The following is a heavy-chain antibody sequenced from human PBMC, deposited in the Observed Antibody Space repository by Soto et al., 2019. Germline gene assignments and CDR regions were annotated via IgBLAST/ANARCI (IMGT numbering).Heavy chain of an antibody. J-gene: IGHJ2*01. CDR1: GFTFSSYA. Sequence: EVQLLESGGGLVQPGGSLRLSCAASGFTFSSYAMSWVRQAPGKGLEWVSAISSGGGSTYYADSVKGRFTISRDNSKNTLYLQMNSLRAEDTALYYCAKGGSGSFLVWYFNLWGRGTLVTVSS. CDR2: ISSGGGST. V-gene: IGHV3-23*01. D-gene: IGHD1-26*01. CDR3: AKGGSGSFLVWYFNL.